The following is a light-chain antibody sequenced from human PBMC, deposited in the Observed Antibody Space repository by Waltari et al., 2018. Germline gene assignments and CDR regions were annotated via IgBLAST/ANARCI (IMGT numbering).Light chain of an antibody. CDR1: GSNIRAGYD. Sequence: QSVLTQPPSVSGAPGQRVTIPCTGSGSNIRAGYDVHWYQQVPRAAPKLLIYGSSSRPLGVPDRFFGSTSGTSASLAITGLQAEDEAVYYCQSYDTTLSVVFGGGTKLTVL. J-gene: IGLJ3*02. CDR2: GSS. V-gene: IGLV1-40*01. CDR3: QSYDTTLSVV.